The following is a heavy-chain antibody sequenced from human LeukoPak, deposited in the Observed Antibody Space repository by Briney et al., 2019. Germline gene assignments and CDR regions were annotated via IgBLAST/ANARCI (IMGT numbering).Heavy chain of an antibody. D-gene: IGHD2-2*01. V-gene: IGHV1-8*01. Sequence: ASVKVSCKAPGYTLTSYDINWVRQATGQGLEWMGWMNPKSGNTGYAQKFQGRVTMTRNTSIRTAYMELSSLRSEDTAVYYCARVSGYCSGTNCYYHYGMDVWGQGTTVTVSS. CDR1: GYTLTSYD. J-gene: IGHJ6*02. CDR2: MNPKSGNT. CDR3: ARVSGYCSGTNCYYHYGMDV.